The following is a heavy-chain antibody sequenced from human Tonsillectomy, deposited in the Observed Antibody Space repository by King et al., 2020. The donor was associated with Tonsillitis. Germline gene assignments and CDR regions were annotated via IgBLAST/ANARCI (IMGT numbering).Heavy chain of an antibody. CDR1: GGSFSGYY. V-gene: IGHV4-34*01. Sequence: VQLQQWGAGLLKPSETLSLTCAVYGGSFSGYYWSWIRQPPGKGLEWIGEINHSGSTNYNPSLKSRVTISVDTSKNQFSLKLSSATAADTAVYYCARFPLEWRGGALDIWGQGTMVAVSS. J-gene: IGHJ3*02. CDR2: INHSGST. D-gene: IGHD3-3*01. CDR3: ARFPLEWRGGALDI.